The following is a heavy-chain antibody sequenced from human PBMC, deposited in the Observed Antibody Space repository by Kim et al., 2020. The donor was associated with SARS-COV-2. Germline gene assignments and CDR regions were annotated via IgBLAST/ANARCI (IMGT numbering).Heavy chain of an antibody. V-gene: IGHV3-15*01. Sequence: GGSLRLSCAASEFIFSNAWMSWVRQAPGKGLEWVGRIKSKSHGGTIDYAAPVRGRFTISRDDSKNTLSLQINSLKIEDTAVYYCTGFGEGYWGQGTLVTVSS. CDR3: TGFGEGY. J-gene: IGHJ4*02. D-gene: IGHD3-16*01. CDR1: EFIFSNAW. CDR2: IKSKSHGGTI.